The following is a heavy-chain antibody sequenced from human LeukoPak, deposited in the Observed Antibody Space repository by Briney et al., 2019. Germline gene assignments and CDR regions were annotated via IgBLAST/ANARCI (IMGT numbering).Heavy chain of an antibody. V-gene: IGHV3-23*01. CDR1: GFTFSSYA. CDR3: AKDDRWLQFCC. CDR2: TIPSGHTT. J-gene: IGHJ4*02. Sequence: GGSLRLSCAASGFTFSSYAMSWVRQGPGKGLEWVSGTIPSGHTTYYADSVRGRFTISRDNSRNTVYLQMNSLRAEDTAVYYCAKDDRWLQFCCWGQGTLVTVSA. D-gene: IGHD5-24*01.